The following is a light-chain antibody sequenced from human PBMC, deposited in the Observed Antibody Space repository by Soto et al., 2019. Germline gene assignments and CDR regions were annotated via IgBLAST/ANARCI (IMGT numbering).Light chain of an antibody. CDR1: QSVSSSY. J-gene: IGKJ4*01. CDR2: GAS. V-gene: IGKV3-20*01. CDR3: QQYGSSPLT. Sequence: EILLSLSPGTLSLSPGKSSTLCCGSSQSVSSSYLAWYQQKPGQAPRLLIYGASSRATGIPDRFSGSGSGTDFTLTISRLEPEDFAVYYCQQYGSSPLTFGGGTKVDIK.